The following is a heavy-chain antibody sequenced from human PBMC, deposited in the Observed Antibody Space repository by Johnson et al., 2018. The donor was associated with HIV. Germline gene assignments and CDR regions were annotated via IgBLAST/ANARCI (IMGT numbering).Heavy chain of an antibody. D-gene: IGHD1-1*01. CDR3: ATSTASDALDI. V-gene: IGHV3-74*02. J-gene: IGHJ3*02. CDR1: GFDFSSSW. Sequence: VQLVESGGGVVQPGGSLRLSCAASGFDFSSSWMHWVRQAPGKGLVWVSRIRNDGSVTTYADSVKGRFFISSDNSKNALYLQMNSLRAEDTAVYYCATSTASDALDIWGQGTMVTVSS. CDR2: IRNDGSVT.